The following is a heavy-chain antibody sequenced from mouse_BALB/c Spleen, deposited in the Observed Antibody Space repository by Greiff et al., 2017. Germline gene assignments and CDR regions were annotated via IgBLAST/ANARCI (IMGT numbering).Heavy chain of an antibody. Sequence: VQLKESGPGLVKPSQSLSLTCTVTGYSITSDYAWNWIRQFPGNKLEWMGYISYSGSTSYNPSLKSRISITRDTSKNQFFLQLNSVTTEDTATYYCARGYVAMDYWGQGTSVTVSS. CDR1: GYSITSDYA. D-gene: IGHD1-2*01. J-gene: IGHJ4*01. CDR2: ISYSGST. CDR3: ARGYVAMDY. V-gene: IGHV3-2*02.